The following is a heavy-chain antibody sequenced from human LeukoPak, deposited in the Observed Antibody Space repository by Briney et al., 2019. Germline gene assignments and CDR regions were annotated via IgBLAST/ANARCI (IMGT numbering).Heavy chain of an antibody. CDR3: AREGRGGFDI. D-gene: IGHD6-25*01. CDR2: IKQDGSEK. Sequence: GGSLRLSCAASGFTFSSYAMSWIRQAPGKGLEWVANIKQDGSEKDCVGSVKGRFTISRDNAKNSVYLQMSSLRVEDTAVYYCAREGRGGFDIWGQGTMVTVSS. J-gene: IGHJ3*02. CDR1: GFTFSSYA. V-gene: IGHV3-7*01.